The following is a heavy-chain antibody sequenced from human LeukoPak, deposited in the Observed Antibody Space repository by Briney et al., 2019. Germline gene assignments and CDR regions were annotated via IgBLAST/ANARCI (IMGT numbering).Heavy chain of an antibody. D-gene: IGHD3-10*01. CDR1: GFTFSSYA. V-gene: IGHV3-23*01. Sequence: PGRSLRLSCAASGFTFSSYAMSWVRQAPGKWLEWVSAISGSGGSTYYADSVKGRFTISRDNSKNTLYLQMNSLRAGDTAVYYCAKDDSRGSGSSGWFDPWGQGTLVTVSS. CDR3: AKDDSRGSGSSGWFDP. J-gene: IGHJ5*02. CDR2: ISGSGGST.